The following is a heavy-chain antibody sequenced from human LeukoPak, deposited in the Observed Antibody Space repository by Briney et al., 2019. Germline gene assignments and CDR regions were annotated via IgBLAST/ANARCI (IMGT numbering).Heavy chain of an antibody. Sequence: PGGSLRLSCAASGFTFSSYWMHWVRQAPGKGLVWVSRINTDGSSTSYADSVKGRFTISRDNAKNSLYLQMNSLRPEDTAVYFCARDRHVPGLYYYYMDVWGKGTTVTVSS. V-gene: IGHV3-74*01. CDR2: INTDGSST. CDR3: ARDRHVPGLYYYYMDV. CDR1: GFTFSSYW. D-gene: IGHD6-6*01. J-gene: IGHJ6*03.